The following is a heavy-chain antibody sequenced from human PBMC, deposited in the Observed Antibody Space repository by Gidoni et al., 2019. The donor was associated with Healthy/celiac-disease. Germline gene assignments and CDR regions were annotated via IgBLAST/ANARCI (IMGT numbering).Heavy chain of an antibody. V-gene: IGHV3-21*01. J-gene: IGHJ3*02. CDR2: ISSSSSYI. CDR1: GFTFSSYS. D-gene: IGHD1-26*01. Sequence: EVQLVESGGGLVKPGGSLRLSCAASGFTFSSYSMNWVRQAPGKGLAWVSSISSSSSYIYYADSVKGRFTISRDNAKNSLYLQMNSLRAEDTAVYYCASLVGAMAAFDIWGQGTMVTVSS. CDR3: ASLVGAMAAFDI.